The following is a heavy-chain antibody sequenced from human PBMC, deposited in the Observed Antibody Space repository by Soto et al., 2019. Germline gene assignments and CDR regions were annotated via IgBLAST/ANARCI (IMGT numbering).Heavy chain of an antibody. D-gene: IGHD2-15*01. CDR3: ARHCSGGSCYSGPPTQH. V-gene: IGHV1-69*13. J-gene: IGHJ1*01. CDR1: GGTFSSYA. CDR2: IIPIFGTA. Sequence: SVKVSCKASGGTFSSYAISWVRQAPGQGLEWMGGIIPIFGTANYAQKFQGRVTITADESTSTAYMELSSLRSEDTAVYYCARHCSGGSCYSGPPTQHWGQGTLVTVSS.